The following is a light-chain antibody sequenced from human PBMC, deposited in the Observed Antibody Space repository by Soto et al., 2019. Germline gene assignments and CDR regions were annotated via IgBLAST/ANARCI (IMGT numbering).Light chain of an antibody. CDR2: GAS. V-gene: IGKV1-33*01. Sequence: DIQMTQSPSSLSASVGDRVTITCQASQDIRKYLSWYQQEPGKAPKLLIYGASNLEPGVPSRFSGEELGQNFFFTISSLRPEDIATYYCQQYANVPYTFGRGTKLEIK. CDR3: QQYANVPYT. J-gene: IGKJ2*01. CDR1: QDIRKY.